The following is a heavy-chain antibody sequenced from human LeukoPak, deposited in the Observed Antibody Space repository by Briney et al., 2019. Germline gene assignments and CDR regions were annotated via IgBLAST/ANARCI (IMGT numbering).Heavy chain of an antibody. J-gene: IGHJ4*02. V-gene: IGHV3-21*04. Sequence: PGGSLRLSCAASGFTFSSYSMNWVRQAPGKGLEWVSSISSSSSYIYYADSVKGRFTISRDNSKNTLYLQMNSLRAEDTAVYYCAKDQKAAMVTFFDYWGQGTLVTVSS. CDR2: ISSSSSYI. D-gene: IGHD5-18*01. CDR1: GFTFSSYS. CDR3: AKDQKAAMVTFFDY.